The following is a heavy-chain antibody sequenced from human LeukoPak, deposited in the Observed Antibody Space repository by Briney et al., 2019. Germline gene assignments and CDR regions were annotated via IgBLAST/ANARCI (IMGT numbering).Heavy chain of an antibody. CDR3: ARPYNWNYHGPFDY. D-gene: IGHD1-7*01. CDR2: IIPIFGTA. J-gene: IGHJ4*02. Sequence: SVKVSCKASGGTFSSYAISWVRQAPGQGLEWMGGIIPIFGTANYAQKFQGRVTITADESTSTAYTELSSLRSEDTAVYYCARPYNWNYHGPFDYWGQGTLVTVSS. CDR1: GGTFSSYA. V-gene: IGHV1-69*01.